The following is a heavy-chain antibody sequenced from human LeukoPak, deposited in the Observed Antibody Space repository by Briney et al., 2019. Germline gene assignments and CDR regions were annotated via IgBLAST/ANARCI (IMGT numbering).Heavy chain of an antibody. CDR1: GDSVSSKSAA. CDR2: TYYRSKWYS. J-gene: IGHJ5*02. CDR3: ARGNRKQQLVRVGNNLGFDP. D-gene: IGHD6-13*01. Sequence: SQTLSLTCAISGDSVSSKSAAWNWIRQSPSRGLEWLGRTYYRSKWYSDYAVSVKSRININADTSKNQFSLQLNSVTSEDTAVYYCARGNRKQQLVRVGNNLGFDPWGQGTLVTVSS. V-gene: IGHV6-1*01.